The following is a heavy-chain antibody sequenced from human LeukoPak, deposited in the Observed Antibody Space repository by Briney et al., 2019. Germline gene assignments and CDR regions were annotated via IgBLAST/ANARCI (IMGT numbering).Heavy chain of an antibody. CDR3: AKKNSFGSGAGDPLDV. J-gene: IGHJ3*01. Sequence: GGSLRLSCAASGFTFSSYSMNWVRQAPGKGLEWVAVISHDGSLKSYLDSVKGRFTMSRDNSKNTLYLQMDSLRLEDTDVYYCAKKNSFGSGAGDPLDVWGHGTLVTVSS. CDR1: GFTFSSYS. D-gene: IGHD3-10*01. CDR2: ISHDGSLK. V-gene: IGHV3-30*18.